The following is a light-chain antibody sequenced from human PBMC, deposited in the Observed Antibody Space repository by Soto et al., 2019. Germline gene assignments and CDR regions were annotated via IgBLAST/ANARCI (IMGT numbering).Light chain of an antibody. Sequence: EIVLTQSPGTLSLSPGERATLSCRASQSVSSSFLAWYQQKPGQAPRLLIYGASSRATGIPDRFSGSGSGTDCTLTISGLEPEDFAVYYCQQYDSSPWTFGQGTKVEIK. J-gene: IGKJ1*01. V-gene: IGKV3-20*01. CDR2: GAS. CDR1: QSVSSSF. CDR3: QQYDSSPWT.